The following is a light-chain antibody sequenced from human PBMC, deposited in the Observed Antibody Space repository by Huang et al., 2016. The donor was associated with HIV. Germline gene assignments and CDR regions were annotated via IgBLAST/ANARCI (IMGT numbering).Light chain of an antibody. CDR2: GAS. V-gene: IGKV3-15*01. CDR3: QQYNNWRT. CDR1: QSVSSN. Sequence: EIVMTQSPATLSVSPGERATLSCRASQSVSSNLAWYQQKPGQAPRLRISGASTRATGIPARFSGSGSGTEFTLTISSLQSEDFAVYYCQQYNNWRTFGQGTKVEIK. J-gene: IGKJ1*01.